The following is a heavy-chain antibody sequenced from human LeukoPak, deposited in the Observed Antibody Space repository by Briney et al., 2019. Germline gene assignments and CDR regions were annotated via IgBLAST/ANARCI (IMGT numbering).Heavy chain of an antibody. CDR3: ARHAFPFGYSYGDFDY. CDR2: IDPSDSYT. V-gene: IGHV5-10-1*01. D-gene: IGHD5-18*01. J-gene: IGHJ4*02. Sequence: GESLKISCQGSGYSFTSYWISWVRQMPGKGLEWMGRIDPSDSYTNYSPSFQGHVTISADKSISTAYLQWSSLKASDTAMYYCARHAFPFGYSYGDFDYWGQGTLVTVSS. CDR1: GYSFTSYW.